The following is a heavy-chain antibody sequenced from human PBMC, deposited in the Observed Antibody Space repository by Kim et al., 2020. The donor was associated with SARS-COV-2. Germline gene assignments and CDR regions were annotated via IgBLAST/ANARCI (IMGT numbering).Heavy chain of an antibody. CDR2: ISADNGNT. CDR1: GYTFTSYG. Sequence: ASVKVSCKASGYTFTSYGISWVRQAPGQGLEWMGWISADNGNTNYAQKLQGRVTMTTDTSTSTAYMELRSLRSDDTAVYYCARSDCDYSWGSYRYPHFDYWGQGPLVTVSS. D-gene: IGHD3-16*02. J-gene: IGHJ4*02. V-gene: IGHV1-18*01. CDR3: ARSDCDYSWGSYRYPHFDY.